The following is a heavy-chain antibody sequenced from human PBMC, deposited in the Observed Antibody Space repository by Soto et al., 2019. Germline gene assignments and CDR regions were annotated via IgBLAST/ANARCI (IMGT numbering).Heavy chain of an antibody. D-gene: IGHD2-15*01. CDR3: TKYRRTAAEGYSFDY. V-gene: IGHV4-59*01. Sequence: SETLSLTCTVSGGSISGSYWSWIRQTPGKVLEWVGYIHYSGSTNYNPSLKSRVTMSVDSAKNQFSLQLSPVTAADTAVYFCTKYRRTAAEGYSFDYWGQGALVTVSS. CDR2: IHYSGST. CDR1: GGSISGSY. J-gene: IGHJ4*02.